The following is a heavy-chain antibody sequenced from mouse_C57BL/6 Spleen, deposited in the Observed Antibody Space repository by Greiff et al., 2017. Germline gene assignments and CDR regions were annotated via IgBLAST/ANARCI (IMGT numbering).Heavy chain of an antibody. CDR2: IYPRSGNT. Sequence: QVQLQQSGAELARPGASVKLSCKASGYTFTSYGISWVKQRTGQGLEWIGEIYPRSGNTYYNEKFKGKATLTADKSSSTAYMELRSLTSEDSAVYFCARWRAYYSNYDAMDYWGQGTSVTVSS. CDR3: ARWRAYYSNYDAMDY. V-gene: IGHV1-81*01. J-gene: IGHJ4*01. D-gene: IGHD2-5*01. CDR1: GYTFTSYG.